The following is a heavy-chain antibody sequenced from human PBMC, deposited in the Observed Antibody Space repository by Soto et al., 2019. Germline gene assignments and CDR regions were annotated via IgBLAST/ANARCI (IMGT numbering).Heavy chain of an antibody. CDR1: GFIFDDFA. CDR2: ISWNSDSI. J-gene: IGHJ4*02. Sequence: EAQLVESGGGLVQPGRSLRLSCVGSGFIFDDFAIHWVRQAPGEGLEWVSGISWNSDSIGYADSVKGRFTISRDNAKNALYLQMNSLRVEDTALYYCTKVGGLYDFSSGPLHFDLWGQGTLVTVSS. D-gene: IGHD3-3*01. CDR3: TKVGGLYDFSSGPLHFDL. V-gene: IGHV3-9*01.